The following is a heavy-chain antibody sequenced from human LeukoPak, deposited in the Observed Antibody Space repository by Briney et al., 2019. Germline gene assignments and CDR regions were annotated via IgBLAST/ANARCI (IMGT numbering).Heavy chain of an antibody. J-gene: IGHJ4*02. CDR2: IYYSGST. CDR3: GSAEVRSSRLGFDY. V-gene: IGHV4-59*01. Sequence: KPSETLSLTCTGSGGSISSYYWSWIRHPPGKGLEWMGYIYYSGSTNYNPSLKRGVTTSVATPKNQSSLKLSTVTAADTAVYYCGSAEVRSSRLGFDYWGQGTLVTVSS. CDR1: GGSISSYY. D-gene: IGHD6-6*01.